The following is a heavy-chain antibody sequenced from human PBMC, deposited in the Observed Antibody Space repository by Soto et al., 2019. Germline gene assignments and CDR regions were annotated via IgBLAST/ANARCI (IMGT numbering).Heavy chain of an antibody. CDR3: ARGSDTMVQGAHRPANSYGGMDV. V-gene: IGHV4-34*01. CDR2: INHSGST. D-gene: IGHD3-10*01. J-gene: IGHJ6*02. CDR1: GGSFSGYY. Sequence: SETLSLTCAVYGGSFSGYYWSWIRQPPGKGLEWIGEINHSGSTNYNPSLKSRVTISVDTSKNQFSLKLSSVTAADTAVYYCARGSDTMVQGAHRPANSYGGMDVWGQGTTVTVSS.